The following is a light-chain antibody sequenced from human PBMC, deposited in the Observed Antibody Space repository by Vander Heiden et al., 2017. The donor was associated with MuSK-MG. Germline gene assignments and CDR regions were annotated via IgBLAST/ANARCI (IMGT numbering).Light chain of an antibody. CDR2: GAS. V-gene: IGKV3-15*01. CDR1: QSVSSN. J-gene: IGKJ4*01. Sequence: SPATLSVSPGERATLSCRASQSVSSNLAWYQQKPGQAPRLLIYGASTRATGIPARFSGSGYGTEFTLTISSLQSEDFAVYYCQQNNNWPPLTFGGGTKVEIK. CDR3: QQNNNWPPLT.